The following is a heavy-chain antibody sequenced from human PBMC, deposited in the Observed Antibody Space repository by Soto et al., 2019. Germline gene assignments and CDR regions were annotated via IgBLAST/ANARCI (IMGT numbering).Heavy chain of an antibody. CDR3: AKGADYGEDDAFDI. CDR2: ISYDGSNK. D-gene: IGHD4-17*01. V-gene: IGHV3-30*18. CDR1: GFTFSSYG. Sequence: GGSLRLSCAASGFTFSSYGMHWVRQAPGKGPEWVAVISYDGSNKYYADSVKGRFTISRDNSKNTLYLQMNSLRAEDTAVYYCAKGADYGEDDAFDIWGQGTMVTVSS. J-gene: IGHJ3*02.